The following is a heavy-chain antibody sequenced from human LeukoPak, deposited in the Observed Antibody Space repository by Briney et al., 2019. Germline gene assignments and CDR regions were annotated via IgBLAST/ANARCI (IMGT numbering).Heavy chain of an antibody. CDR1: GFTFSSYW. V-gene: IGHV3-7*01. CDR2: IKQDGSEK. CDR3: AGARWLVTGGDY. D-gene: IGHD4-23*01. J-gene: IGHJ4*02. Sequence: PGGSLRLSCAASGFTFSSYWMIWVRQAPGKGLEWVANIKQDGSEKYYVDSVKGRFTISRDNAKNSLHLQMNSLRAEDTAVYYCAGARWLVTGGDYWGQGTLVTVSS.